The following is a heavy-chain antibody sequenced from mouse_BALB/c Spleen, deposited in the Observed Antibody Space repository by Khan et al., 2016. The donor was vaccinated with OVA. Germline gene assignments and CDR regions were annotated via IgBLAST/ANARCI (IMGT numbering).Heavy chain of an antibody. J-gene: IGHJ3*01. CDR2: INYSGNT. CDR3: ARERAY. CDR1: GYSLTSNYA. V-gene: IGHV3-2*02. Sequence: EVQLQESGPGLVKPSQSLSLTCPVTGYSLTSNYAWNWLRQSPGNKLEWMGYINYSGNTSYTPSLQSRISITRDTSKNRFFLQENSVTTEDAATYFGARERAYWGQGTLVTVSA.